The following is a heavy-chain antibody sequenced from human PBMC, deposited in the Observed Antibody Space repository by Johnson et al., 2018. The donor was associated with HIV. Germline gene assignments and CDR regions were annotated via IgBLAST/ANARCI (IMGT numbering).Heavy chain of an antibody. D-gene: IGHD1-26*01. Sequence: QVQLVESGGGLIQPGGSLRLSCSASGFTFSGYAMHWVRQAPGMGLGWVALISYDGRDKYYADSVKGRLILSRDNVNNSVYLQMNSLRGEDTAVYYCARELNSGNYDPWFERWESGAFDVWGQGTLVTVSS. CDR2: ISYDGRDK. V-gene: IGHV3-30*04. CDR1: GFTFSGYA. J-gene: IGHJ3*01. CDR3: ARELNSGNYDPWFERWESGAFDV.